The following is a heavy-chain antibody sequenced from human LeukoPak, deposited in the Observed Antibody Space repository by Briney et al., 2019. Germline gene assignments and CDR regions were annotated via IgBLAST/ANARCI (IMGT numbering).Heavy chain of an antibody. CDR3: AKDPSYSYSYGNYFDY. J-gene: IGHJ4*02. D-gene: IGHD5-18*01. CDR1: GFTFSSYW. Sequence: GGFLRLSCAASGFTFSSYWMSWVRQAPGKGLEWVANIKHDGSEKYYVDSVKGRFTISRDNAKNSLYLQMNSLRAEDTAFYYCAKDPSYSYSYGNYFDYWGQGTLVTVSS. V-gene: IGHV3-7*03. CDR2: IKHDGSEK.